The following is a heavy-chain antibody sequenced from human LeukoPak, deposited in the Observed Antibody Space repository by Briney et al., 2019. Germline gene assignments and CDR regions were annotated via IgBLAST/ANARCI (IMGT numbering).Heavy chain of an antibody. CDR3: ARDYYYESCGFLDY. Sequence: ASVKVSCKSSGYTFTAHYMHWVRQAPGQGLAGMGWINTNSGGTNYAQKFQGRVTMTRDTSISTAYMELSRLRSDDTAVYYCARDYYYESCGFLDYWGQGTLVTVSS. J-gene: IGHJ4*02. CDR2: INTNSGGT. V-gene: IGHV1-2*02. CDR1: GYTFTAHY. D-gene: IGHD3-22*01.